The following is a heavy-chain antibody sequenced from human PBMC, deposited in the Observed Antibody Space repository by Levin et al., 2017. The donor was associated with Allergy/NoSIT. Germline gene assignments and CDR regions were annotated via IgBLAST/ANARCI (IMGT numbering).Heavy chain of an antibody. J-gene: IGHJ5*02. CDR2: ISGSGGTI. CDR3: AKDSGVSGRLRFDP. V-gene: IGHV3-23*01. D-gene: IGHD3-10*01. CDR1: GFTFSSYA. Sequence: PSETLSLTCAASGFTFSSYAMSWVRQAPGKGLEWVSAISGSGGTIYYADSVKGRFTISRDNSKNTLYLQMNSLRAEDTAVYYCAKDSGVSGRLRFDPWGQGTLVTVSS.